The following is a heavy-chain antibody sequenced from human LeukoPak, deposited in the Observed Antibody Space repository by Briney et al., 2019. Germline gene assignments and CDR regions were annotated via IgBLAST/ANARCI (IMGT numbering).Heavy chain of an antibody. J-gene: IGHJ4*02. CDR1: GITFSSYG. D-gene: IGHD3-22*01. V-gene: IGHV3-48*01. Sequence: GGSLRLSCKMSGSGITFSSYGMHWVRQAPGKGLEWVSYISSSGGTTYYADSVKGRFTISRDNSKNTLYLQMNSLRAEDTAVYYCARSSERKYYFDYWGQGTLVTVSS. CDR2: ISSSGGTT. CDR3: ARSSERKYYFDY.